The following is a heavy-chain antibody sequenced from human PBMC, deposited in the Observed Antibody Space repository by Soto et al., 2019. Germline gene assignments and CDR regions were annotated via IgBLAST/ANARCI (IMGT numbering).Heavy chain of an antibody. CDR2: IYYSGST. D-gene: IGHD3-22*01. CDR1: GGSVSSGSYY. Sequence: PSETLSLTCTVSGGSVSSGSYYWSWIRQPPGKGLEWIGYIYYSGSTNYNPSLKSRVTISVDTSKNQFSLKLSSVTAADTAVYYCARVTGYDSSGYYGPWGQGTLVTVSS. CDR3: ARVTGYDSSGYYGP. J-gene: IGHJ1*01. V-gene: IGHV4-61*01.